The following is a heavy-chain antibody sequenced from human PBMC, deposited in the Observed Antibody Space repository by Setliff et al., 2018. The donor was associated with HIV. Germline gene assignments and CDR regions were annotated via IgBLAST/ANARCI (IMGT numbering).Heavy chain of an antibody. CDR2: INHSGST. CDR3: ARRSPGGGYYMDV. V-gene: IGHV4-34*01. D-gene: IGHD3-16*01. Sequence: PSETLSLTCAVYGGSFNGYYWSWIRQPPGKGLEWIGEINHSGSTNYNPSLKSRVTISLDTSKNQFSLNLSSVTAADTAVYYCARRSPGGGYYMDVWGKGTTVTVSS. CDR1: GGSFNGYY. J-gene: IGHJ6*03.